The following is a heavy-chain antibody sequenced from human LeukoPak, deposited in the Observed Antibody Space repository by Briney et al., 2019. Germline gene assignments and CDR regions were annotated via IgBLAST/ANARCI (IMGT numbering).Heavy chain of an antibody. CDR1: GFPFTNYR. Sequence: PGGSLRLSCATSGFPFTNYRMTWVRQAPGKGLEWVANIKQDGSVKYYVDSVKGRFTISRDNAKNSVYLQMISLRSEDTAVYYCARAITFGGVIDHFDYWGQGTLVTVSS. V-gene: IGHV3-7*03. CDR3: ARAITFGGVIDHFDY. CDR2: IKQDGSVK. J-gene: IGHJ4*02. D-gene: IGHD3-16*02.